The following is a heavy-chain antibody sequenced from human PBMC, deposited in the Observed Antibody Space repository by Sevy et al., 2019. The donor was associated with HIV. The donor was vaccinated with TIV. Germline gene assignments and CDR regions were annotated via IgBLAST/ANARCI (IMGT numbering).Heavy chain of an antibody. CDR3: ARLSSGLGDFDY. V-gene: IGHV4-59*08. J-gene: IGHJ4*02. CDR2: IYYSGST. Sequence: SETLSLTCTVSGGSISSYYWSWIRQPPGKGLEWIGYIYYSGSTNYNPSLNSRVTISVDTSKNQFSLKLSSVTAADTAVYYCARLSSGLGDFDYWGQGTLVTVSS. CDR1: GGSISSYY. D-gene: IGHD3-16*01.